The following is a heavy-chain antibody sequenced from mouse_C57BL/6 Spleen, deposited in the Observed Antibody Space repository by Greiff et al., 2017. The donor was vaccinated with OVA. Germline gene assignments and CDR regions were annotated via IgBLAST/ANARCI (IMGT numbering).Heavy chain of an antibody. V-gene: IGHV1-18*01. D-gene: IGHD3-2*02. CDR1: GYTFTDYN. CDR3: ARAKDSSGMYYFDY. CDR2: INPNNGGT. J-gene: IGHJ2*01. Sequence: VQLQQSGPELVKPGASVKIPCKASGYTFTDYNMDWVKQSHGKSLEWIGDINPNNGGTIYNQKFKGKATLTVDKSSSTAYMELRSLTSEDTAVYYCARAKDSSGMYYFDYWGQGTTLTVSS.